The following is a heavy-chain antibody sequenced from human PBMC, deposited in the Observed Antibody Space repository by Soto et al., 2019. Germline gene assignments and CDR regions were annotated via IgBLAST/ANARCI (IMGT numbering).Heavy chain of an antibody. V-gene: IGHV3-30-3*01. D-gene: IGHD6-6*01. CDR3: ARHYPRRAARDYYYGMAV. CDR2: ISYDGSNK. Sequence: QVQLVESGGGVVQPGRSLRLSCAASGFTFISYAMHWVRQAPGKGLEWVAVISYDGSNKYYADSVKGRFTISRDNSKNTLYLQRNSLRAEDTSVYFCARHYPRRAARDYYYGMAVWGQGTTVTVSS. CDR1: GFTFISYA. J-gene: IGHJ6*02.